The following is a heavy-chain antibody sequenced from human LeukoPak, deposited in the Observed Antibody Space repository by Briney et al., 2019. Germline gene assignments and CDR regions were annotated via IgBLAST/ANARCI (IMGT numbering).Heavy chain of an antibody. CDR2: IRYDGSNK. CDR1: GFIFSSYG. Sequence: HPGGSLRLSCAASGFIFSSYGMHWVRQAPGKGLEWVAFIRYDGSNKYYADSVKGRFTISRDNSKNTLYLQMNSLRAEDTAVYYCANSQYSSSWYLHDYWGQGTLVTVSS. V-gene: IGHV3-30*02. CDR3: ANSQYSSSWYLHDY. J-gene: IGHJ4*02. D-gene: IGHD6-13*01.